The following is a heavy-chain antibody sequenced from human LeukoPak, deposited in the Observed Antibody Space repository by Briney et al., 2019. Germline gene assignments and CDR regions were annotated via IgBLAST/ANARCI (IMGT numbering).Heavy chain of an antibody. CDR3: ASQLWFGELFWFDP. CDR2: IYYSGNT. Sequence: SETLSLTCTVSGGSIRSSSYYWGWIRQPPGKGLEWIGSIYYSGNTYYNPSLKSRVTMSVDTSENQFSLKLNSVTAADTAVYFCASQLWFGELFWFDPWGQGTLVTVSS. J-gene: IGHJ5*02. D-gene: IGHD3-10*01. V-gene: IGHV4-39*01. CDR1: GGSIRSSSYY.